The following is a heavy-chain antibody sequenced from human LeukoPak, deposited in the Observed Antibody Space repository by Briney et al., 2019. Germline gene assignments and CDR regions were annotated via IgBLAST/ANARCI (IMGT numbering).Heavy chain of an antibody. CDR2: ISYDGSNK. CDR3: AKDLTYCSSTSCRLRAYYYYYGMDV. V-gene: IGHV3-30*18. CDR1: GFTFSSYG. D-gene: IGHD2-2*01. Sequence: PGRSLRLSCAASGFTFSSYGMHWVRQAPGKGLEWVAVISYDGSNKYYADSVKGRFTISRDNSKNTLYLQMNSLRAEDTAVYYCAKDLTYCSSTSCRLRAYYYYYGMDVWGQGTTVTVSS. J-gene: IGHJ6*02.